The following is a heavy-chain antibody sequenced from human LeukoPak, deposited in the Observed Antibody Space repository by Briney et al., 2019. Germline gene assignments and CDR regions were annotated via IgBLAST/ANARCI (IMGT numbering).Heavy chain of an antibody. Sequence: SETLSLTCAVYGGSFSGYYWSWIRQPPGKGLEWIGEINHSGSTNYNPSLKSRVTISVDTSKNQFSLKLSSVTAAGTAVYYCARGEEGVADDYYYYYMDVWGKGTTVTVSS. D-gene: IGHD6-19*01. CDR1: GGSFSGYY. V-gene: IGHV4-34*01. J-gene: IGHJ6*03. CDR3: ARGEEGVADDYYYYYMDV. CDR2: INHSGST.